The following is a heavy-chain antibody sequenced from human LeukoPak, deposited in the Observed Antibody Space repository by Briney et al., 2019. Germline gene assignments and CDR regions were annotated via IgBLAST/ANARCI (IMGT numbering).Heavy chain of an antibody. CDR3: ARAAYSSGWII. Sequence: SETLSLTCAVYGGSFSGYYWSWIRQPPGKGLEWIGEINHSGSTNYNPSLKSRVTISVDTSKNQFSLKLSSVTAADTAVYYCARAAYSSGWIIWGQGTMVTVSS. V-gene: IGHV4-34*01. CDR2: INHSGST. J-gene: IGHJ3*02. D-gene: IGHD6-19*01. CDR1: GGSFSGYY.